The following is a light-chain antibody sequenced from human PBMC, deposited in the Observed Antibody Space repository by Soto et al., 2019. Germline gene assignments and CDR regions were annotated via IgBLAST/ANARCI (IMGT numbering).Light chain of an antibody. Sequence: EIVLTQSPATLSLSPGERATLSCRASQSLNIYLAWYQQKPGQAPRLLIYDASNRATSIPARFSGSGSGTDFTLTIRSVEPEDSAVYYCQQRVNWPTLTFGGGTKVEIK. CDR3: QQRVNWPTLT. J-gene: IGKJ4*01. CDR1: QSLNIY. CDR2: DAS. V-gene: IGKV3-11*01.